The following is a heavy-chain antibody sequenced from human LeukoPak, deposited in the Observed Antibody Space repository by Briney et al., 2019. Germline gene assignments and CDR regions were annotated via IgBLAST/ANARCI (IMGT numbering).Heavy chain of an antibody. CDR3: AKDLYNWNDFFDY. CDR2: ISYDGSNK. V-gene: IGHV3-30*18. CDR1: GFTFSSYG. D-gene: IGHD1-1*01. J-gene: IGHJ4*02. Sequence: GGSLRLSCAASGFTFSSYGMHWVRPAPGKGLEWVAVISYDGSNKYYADSVKGRFTISRDNSKNTLYLQMNSLRAEDTAVYYCAKDLYNWNDFFDYWGQGTLVTVSS.